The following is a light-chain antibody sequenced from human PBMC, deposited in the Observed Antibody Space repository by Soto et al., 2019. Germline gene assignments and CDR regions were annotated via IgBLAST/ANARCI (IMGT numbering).Light chain of an antibody. CDR3: QQYNSYPIT. Sequence: DIQMTQSPSTLSASVGDRVTITCRASQSISSWLAWYQQKPGKAPNLLIYDASSLESGVQSRFSGSGSGTEFTLTISSLQPDDFATYYCQQYNSYPITFGQGTRLEIK. CDR1: QSISSW. J-gene: IGKJ5*01. V-gene: IGKV1-5*01. CDR2: DAS.